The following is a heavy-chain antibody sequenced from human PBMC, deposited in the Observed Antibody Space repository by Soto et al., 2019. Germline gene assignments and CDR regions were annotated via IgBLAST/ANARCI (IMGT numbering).Heavy chain of an antibody. J-gene: IGHJ4*02. D-gene: IGHD2-15*01. CDR1: GGSMSSYY. CDR3: ARADPDASVGY. CDR2: ISYSGGT. Sequence: SETLSLTCTVSGGSMSSYYWTWLRQSPGRGLEWIGYISYSGGTYYNPSLKSRVTISADTSKNQFSLRMNSMIAADTAVYYCARADPDASVGYWGQGTLVTVSS. V-gene: IGHV4-59*01.